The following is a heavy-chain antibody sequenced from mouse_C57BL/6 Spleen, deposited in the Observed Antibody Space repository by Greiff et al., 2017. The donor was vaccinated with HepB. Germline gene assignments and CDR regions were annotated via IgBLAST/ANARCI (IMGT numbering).Heavy chain of an antibody. Sequence: VQLQQSGAELAKPGASVKLSCKASGYTFTSYWMHWVKQRPGQGLEWIGYINPSSGYTKYNQKFKDKATLTADKSSSTAYMQLSSLTYEDSAVYYCASFIATVVAGFDYWGQGTTLTVSS. CDR1: GYTFTSYW. CDR2: INPSSGYT. J-gene: IGHJ2*01. D-gene: IGHD1-1*01. V-gene: IGHV1-7*01. CDR3: ASFIATVVAGFDY.